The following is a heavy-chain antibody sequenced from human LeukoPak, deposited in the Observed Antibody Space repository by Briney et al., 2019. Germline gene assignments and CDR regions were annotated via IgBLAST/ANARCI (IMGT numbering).Heavy chain of an antibody. CDR1: GGSISSGGYY. J-gene: IGHJ3*02. Sequence: PSQTLSLTCTVSGGSISSGGYYWSWIRQHPGKGLEWIGYIYYSGSTYYNPSLKSRVTISVDTSKNQFSLKLSSVTAADTAVNYCARTLRYYDSSLAFDIWGQGTMVTVSS. CDR2: IYYSGST. V-gene: IGHV4-31*03. CDR3: ARTLRYYDSSLAFDI. D-gene: IGHD3-22*01.